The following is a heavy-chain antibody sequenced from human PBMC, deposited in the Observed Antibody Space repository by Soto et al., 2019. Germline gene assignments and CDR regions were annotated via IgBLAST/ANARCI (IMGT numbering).Heavy chain of an antibody. CDR1: GVPISSSNW. Sequence: LSLTCAVSGVPISSSNWWSWVRQPPGKGLEWIGEIYHSGDTNYNPSLKSRVTISVDKSKNQFSLKLNSVTAADTAVYYCASKCGSGSYYVDYWGQGTLVTVSS. V-gene: IGHV4-4*02. CDR3: ASKCGSGSYYVDY. D-gene: IGHD3-10*01. J-gene: IGHJ4*02. CDR2: IYHSGDT.